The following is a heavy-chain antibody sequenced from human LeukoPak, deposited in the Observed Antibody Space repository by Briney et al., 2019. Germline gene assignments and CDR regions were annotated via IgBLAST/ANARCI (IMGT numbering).Heavy chain of an antibody. Sequence: SETLSLICTVSPGSISTYYWHWIRQPPGKGLEWIGHIYYSGSSNYNPSLKSRVTISVDTSKNQFSLRLSSVAAADTAVYYCASFSGSKLFDYWGQGTLVTVS. V-gene: IGHV4-59*01. CDR1: PGSISTYY. D-gene: IGHD1-26*01. J-gene: IGHJ4*02. CDR2: IYYSGSS. CDR3: ASFSGSKLFDY.